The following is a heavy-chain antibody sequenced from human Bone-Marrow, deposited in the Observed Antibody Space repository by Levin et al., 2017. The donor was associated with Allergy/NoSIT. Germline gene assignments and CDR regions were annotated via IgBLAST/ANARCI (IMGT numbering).Heavy chain of an antibody. Sequence: SCAASGFTFSNAWMNWVRQAPGKGLEWVGRIKSKTDGGTTDYAAPVKGRFTISRDDSKNTLYLQMNSLKTEDTAVYYCTTDSMFSYYDFWSGYYTHYGMDVWGQGTTVTVSS. V-gene: IGHV3-15*07. D-gene: IGHD3-3*01. J-gene: IGHJ6*02. CDR1: GFTFSNAW. CDR3: TTDSMFSYYDFWSGYYTHYGMDV. CDR2: IKSKTDGGTT.